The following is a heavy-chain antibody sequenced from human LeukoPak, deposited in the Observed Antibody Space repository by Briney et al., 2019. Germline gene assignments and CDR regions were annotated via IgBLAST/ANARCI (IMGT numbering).Heavy chain of an antibody. Sequence: GGSLRLSCAASGFTFSGYWMNWVRQAPGKGLEWVANIKKEGSEKYYVDSVKGRFTISRDNAKNSLYLQMNSLRADDTAVYYCAADYYDSSGYYTGTYWGQGTLVTVSS. CDR1: GFTFSGYW. D-gene: IGHD3-22*01. CDR3: AADYYDSSGYYTGTY. V-gene: IGHV3-7*03. CDR2: IKKEGSEK. J-gene: IGHJ4*02.